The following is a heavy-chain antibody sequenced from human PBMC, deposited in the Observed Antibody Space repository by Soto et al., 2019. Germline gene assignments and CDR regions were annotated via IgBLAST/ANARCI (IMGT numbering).Heavy chain of an antibody. CDR1: GGSISSGGYY. V-gene: IGHV4-31*03. J-gene: IGHJ5*02. CDR3: ARGVSDIVVVVAATPLWFDP. CDR2: IYYSGST. Sequence: PSETLSLTCTVSGGSISSGGYYWSWIRQHPGKGLEWIGYIYYSGSTYYNPSLKSRVTISVDTSKNQFSLKLSSVTAADTAVYYCARGVSDIVVVVAATPLWFDPWGQGTLVTVSS. D-gene: IGHD2-15*01.